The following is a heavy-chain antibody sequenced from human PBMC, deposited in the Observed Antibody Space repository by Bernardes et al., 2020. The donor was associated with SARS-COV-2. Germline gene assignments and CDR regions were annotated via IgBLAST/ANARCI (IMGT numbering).Heavy chain of an antibody. D-gene: IGHD6-19*01. J-gene: IGHJ4*02. V-gene: IGHV4-59*01. CDR1: GDSMRDYY. Sequence: SETLSLTCTVSGDSMRDYYWTWIRQPPGQGLEWIGYIYSSGTTNYNPSLKSRVTISLDASKNQFSLRLSSVTAADTAVYYCAREHWLVRYFDYWGQGNLVTVSS. CDR3: AREHWLVRYFDY. CDR2: IYSSGTT.